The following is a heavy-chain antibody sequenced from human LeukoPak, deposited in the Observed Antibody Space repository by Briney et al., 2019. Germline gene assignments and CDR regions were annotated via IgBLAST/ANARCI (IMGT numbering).Heavy chain of an antibody. V-gene: IGHV3-15*01. CDR3: TTRYPLTFGVVTPIDY. CDR2: IKSKTDGGTT. J-gene: IGHJ4*02. CDR1: GGSISGYY. Sequence: ETLSLTCTVSGGSISGYYWSWIRQPPGKGLEWVGRIKSKTDGGTTDYAAPVKGRFTISRDDSKNTLYLQMNSLKTEDTAVYYCTTRYPLTFGVVTPIDYWGQGTLVTVSS. D-gene: IGHD3-3*01.